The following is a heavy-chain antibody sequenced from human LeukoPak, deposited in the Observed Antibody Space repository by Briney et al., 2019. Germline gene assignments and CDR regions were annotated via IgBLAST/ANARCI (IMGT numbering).Heavy chain of an antibody. CDR1: GGSISSSSYY. Sequence: PSETLSLTCTVSGGSISSSSYYWGWIRQPPGKGLEWIGSIYYSGSTYYNPSLKSRVTISVDTSKNQFSLKLSSVTAADTAVYYCARHHQGGSYQFVYWDQGTLVTVSS. CDR3: ARHHQGGSYQFVY. CDR2: IYYSGST. J-gene: IGHJ4*02. V-gene: IGHV4-39*01. D-gene: IGHD1-26*01.